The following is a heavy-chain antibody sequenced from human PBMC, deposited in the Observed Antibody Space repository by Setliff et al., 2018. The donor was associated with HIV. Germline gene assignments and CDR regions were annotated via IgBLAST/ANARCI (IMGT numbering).Heavy chain of an antibody. CDR2: IHHTGRT. J-gene: IGHJ4*02. Sequence: SETLSLTCTVSGGSISSYYWSWIRQPPGKGLEWIGEIHHTGRTNYNPSLKNRVTISIDNFKNQFSLNLSSVTAADTAVYYCAKRLTGPFDNWGQGTLVTAPQ. CDR1: GGSISSYY. CDR3: AKRLTGPFDN. D-gene: IGHD1-1*01. V-gene: IGHV4-59*12.